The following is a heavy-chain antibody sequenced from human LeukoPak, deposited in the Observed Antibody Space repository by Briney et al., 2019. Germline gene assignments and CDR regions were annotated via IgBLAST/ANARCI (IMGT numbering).Heavy chain of an antibody. D-gene: IGHD2-15*01. J-gene: IGHJ4*02. CDR2: IIPILGIA. CDR3: ASSLYCSGGSCYSLDY. Sequence: GASVKVSCKASGYTFTSYAMHWVRQAPGQGLEWMGRIIPILGIANYAQKFQGRVTITADKSTSTAYMELSSLRSEDTAVYYCASSLYCSGGSCYSLDYWGQGTLVTVSS. CDR1: GYTFTSYA. V-gene: IGHV1-69*04.